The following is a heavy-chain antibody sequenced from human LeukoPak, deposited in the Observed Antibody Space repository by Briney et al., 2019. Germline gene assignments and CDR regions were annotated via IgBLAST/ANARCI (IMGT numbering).Heavy chain of an antibody. CDR1: GGTFSSYA. J-gene: IGHJ4*02. Sequence: GASVKVSCKASGGTFSSYAISWVRQAPGQGLEWMGGIIPIFGTANYAQKFQGRVTITADESTSTAYMELSSLRSEDTAVYYCARDLYCSSTSCSDYWGQGTLVTVSS. CDR3: ARDLYCSSTSCSDY. V-gene: IGHV1-69*01. CDR2: IIPIFGTA. D-gene: IGHD2-2*01.